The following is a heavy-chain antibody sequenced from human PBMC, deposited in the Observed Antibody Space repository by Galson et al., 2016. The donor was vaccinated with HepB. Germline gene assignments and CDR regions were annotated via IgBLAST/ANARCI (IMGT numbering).Heavy chain of an antibody. J-gene: IGHJ6*02. CDR1: GYSFTSYW. CDR2: IDPSDSYT. Sequence: QSGAAVKKPGESLRISCKGSGYSFTSYWSSWVRQMPGKGLEWMGRIDPSDSYTNYSPSFQGHVTISADKSISTAYVQWSSLKASDTAMYYCARETAVDFYYGMDVWGQGTTVTVSS. D-gene: IGHD1-1*01. V-gene: IGHV5-10-1*01. CDR3: ARETAVDFYYGMDV.